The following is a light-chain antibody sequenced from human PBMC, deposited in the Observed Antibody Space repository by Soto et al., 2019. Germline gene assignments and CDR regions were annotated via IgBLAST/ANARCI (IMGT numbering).Light chain of an antibody. Sequence: QAVVTQEPSLTVSPGGTVTLTCGSSTGAVTSGLYPYGFQQKPGQAPRTLIYDTSNKHSWTPARFSGSLLGGKAALTLSGAQPEDEAEYYCLLSYSGAGVVFGGGTKLTVL. V-gene: IGLV7-46*01. CDR1: TGAVTSGLY. J-gene: IGLJ2*01. CDR2: DTS. CDR3: LLSYSGAGVV.